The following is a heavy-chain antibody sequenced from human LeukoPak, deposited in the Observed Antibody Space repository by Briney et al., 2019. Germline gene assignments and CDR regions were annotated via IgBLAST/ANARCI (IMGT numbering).Heavy chain of an antibody. D-gene: IGHD5-24*01. V-gene: IGHV3-21*04. CDR1: GFTFSSYS. CDR3: AKERFGDGYNYGY. J-gene: IGHJ4*02. CDR2: ISSVSSYK. Sequence: GGSLRLSCADSGFTFSSYSMNWVRQAPGKGLEWVSSISSVSSYKYYADSVKGRFTISRDNSKNTLYLQMNSLRAEDTAVYYCAKERFGDGYNYGYRGQGTLVTVSS.